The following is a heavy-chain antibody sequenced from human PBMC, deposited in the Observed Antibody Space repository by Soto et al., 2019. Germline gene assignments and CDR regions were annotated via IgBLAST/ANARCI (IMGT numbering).Heavy chain of an antibody. CDR1: GFTFDDYA. J-gene: IGHJ4*02. Sequence: DVQLVESGGGLVQPGRSLRLSCAASGFTFDDYAMHWVRQAPGKGLEWVSGISWNSSSIGYADSVKGRFTISRDNAKNSLHLQMNSVRDEDKAVYYCAKDTAGIAVAGNGAYLDSWGQGTLVTVSS. D-gene: IGHD6-19*01. V-gene: IGHV3-9*01. CDR3: AKDTAGIAVAGNGAYLDS. CDR2: ISWNSSSI.